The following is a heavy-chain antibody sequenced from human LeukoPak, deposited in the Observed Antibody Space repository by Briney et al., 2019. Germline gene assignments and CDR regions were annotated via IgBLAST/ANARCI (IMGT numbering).Heavy chain of an antibody. D-gene: IGHD2-2*01. J-gene: IGHJ3*02. CDR3: AGMPIVVVPSARGYAFDI. V-gene: IGHV4-34*01. CDR1: RGSFSGYY. Sequence: SETLSDTCAVYRGSFSGYYWCWMRQPPGKGLERMGEINHSGSTNYNPSLQSRVTISVDTAKNQFSLKLSSVAAAATAVYYCAGMPIVVVPSARGYAFDIWGQGTMVTVSS. CDR2: INHSGST.